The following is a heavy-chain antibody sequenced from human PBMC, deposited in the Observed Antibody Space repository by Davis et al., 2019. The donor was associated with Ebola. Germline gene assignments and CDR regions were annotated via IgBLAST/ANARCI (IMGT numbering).Heavy chain of an antibody. J-gene: IGHJ4*02. D-gene: IGHD3-10*01. CDR3: ARALRVGFDY. V-gene: IGHV1-46*01. CDR2: INPSGGST. CDR1: GYTFTSYY. Sequence: ASVKVSCKASGYTFTSYYMHWVRQAPGQGLEWMGIINPSGGSTSYAQKFQGRVTMTRDTSTSTVYMELSSLRSDTAVYYCARALRVGFDYWGQGTLVTVSS.